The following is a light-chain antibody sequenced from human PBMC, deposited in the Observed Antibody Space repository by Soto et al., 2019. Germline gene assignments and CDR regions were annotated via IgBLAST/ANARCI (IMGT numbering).Light chain of an antibody. CDR2: GPS. Sequence: EIVMTQSPATLSVSPGERATLSCRASQSISSNLAWYQQKPGQAPRLLIYGPSTRATGIPARFSGSGSGTEFTLTISSLQSEDFAVYYCQQYNNWPWTFGQGTTVEVK. J-gene: IGKJ1*01. CDR3: QQYNNWPWT. CDR1: QSISSN. V-gene: IGKV3-15*01.